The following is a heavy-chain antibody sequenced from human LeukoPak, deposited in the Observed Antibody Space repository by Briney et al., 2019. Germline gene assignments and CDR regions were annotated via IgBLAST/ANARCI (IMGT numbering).Heavy chain of an antibody. CDR1: GFTFSSYE. Sequence: GGSLRLSCVASGFTFSSYEMNWVRQAPGKGLEWLSYITTSDSTTHYADSVKGRFTISRDNAKNSLYLQMNSLRAEDTAVYYCARDHRGVNDYWGQGTLVTVSS. CDR3: ARDHRGVNDY. J-gene: IGHJ4*02. V-gene: IGHV3-48*03. CDR2: ITTSDSTT. D-gene: IGHD3-10*01.